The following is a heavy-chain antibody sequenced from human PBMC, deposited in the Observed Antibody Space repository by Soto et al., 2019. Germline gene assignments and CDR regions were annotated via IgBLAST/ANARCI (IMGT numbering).Heavy chain of an antibody. CDR2: INPSGGST. CDR1: GYTFTSYY. J-gene: IGHJ4*02. V-gene: IGHV1-46*01. CDR3: ARSMVRGVIHRRGYFDY. D-gene: IGHD3-10*01. Sequence: ASVKVSCKASGYTFTSYYMHWVRQAPGQGLEWMGIINPSGGSTSYAQKFQGRVTMTRDTSTSTVYMELSSLRSEDTAVYFCARSMVRGVIHRRGYFDYWGQGTLVTVSS.